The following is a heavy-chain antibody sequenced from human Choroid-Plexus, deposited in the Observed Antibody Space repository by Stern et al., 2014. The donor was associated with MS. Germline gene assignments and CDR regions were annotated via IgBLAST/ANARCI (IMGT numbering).Heavy chain of an antibody. D-gene: IGHD2/OR15-2a*01. J-gene: IGHJ5*02. CDR2: VSYDGSNK. Sequence: QMQLVQSGGGVVQPGRPLRLSWVASGCTWGSCAMDWVRQAPGKGLEWVAGVSYDGSNKYYADSVKGRFTISRDNSQNTLYMQMSSLRPEDTAVYYCAKDRQYLTYFFDHWGQGSLVTVSS. CDR1: GCTWGSCA. CDR3: AKDRQYLTYFFDH. V-gene: IGHV3-30*18.